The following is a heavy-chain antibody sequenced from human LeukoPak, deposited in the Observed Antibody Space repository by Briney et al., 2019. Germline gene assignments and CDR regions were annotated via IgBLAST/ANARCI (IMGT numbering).Heavy chain of an antibody. CDR3: AKGHCSSTSCYGTGFGY. J-gene: IGHJ4*02. V-gene: IGHV3-30*02. Sequence: PGRSLRLSCAASGFTFSSYGMHWVRQAPGKGLEWVAFIQYDGSNKYYADSVKGRFTISRDNSKNTLFLQMNSLRAEDTAVYYCAKGHCSSTSCYGTGFGYWGQGTLVTVSS. CDR2: IQYDGSNK. CDR1: GFTFSSYG. D-gene: IGHD2-2*01.